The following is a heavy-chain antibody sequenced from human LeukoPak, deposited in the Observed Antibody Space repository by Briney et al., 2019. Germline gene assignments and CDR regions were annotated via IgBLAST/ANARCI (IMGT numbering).Heavy chain of an antibody. Sequence: GGSLRLSCVASGFSFSSYWMHWVRQAPGKGLVWVSRINSDESSTTYADSVKGRFTISRDDAKNTLYLQMNSLRAEDTAVYYCARDRGPSRIAVAGTEFDYWGQGTLVTVSS. CDR1: GFSFSSYW. J-gene: IGHJ4*02. CDR3: ARDRGPSRIAVAGTEFDY. V-gene: IGHV3-74*01. D-gene: IGHD6-19*01. CDR2: INSDESST.